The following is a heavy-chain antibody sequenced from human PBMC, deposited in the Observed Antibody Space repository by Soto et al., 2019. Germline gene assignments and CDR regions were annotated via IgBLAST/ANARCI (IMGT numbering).Heavy chain of an antibody. CDR3: ARAPRITIFGVVIIQDYYYGMDV. V-gene: IGHV1-3*01. J-gene: IGHJ6*02. D-gene: IGHD3-3*01. CDR2: INAGNGNT. Sequence: ASVKVSCKASGYTFTSYAMHWVRQAPGQRLEWMGWINAGNGNTKYSQKFQGRVTITRDTSASTAYMELSSLRSEDTAVYYCARAPRITIFGVVIIQDYYYGMDVWGQGTTVTVSS. CDR1: GYTFTSYA.